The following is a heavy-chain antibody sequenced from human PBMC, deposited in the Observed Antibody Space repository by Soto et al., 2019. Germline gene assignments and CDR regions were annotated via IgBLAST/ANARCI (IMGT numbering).Heavy chain of an antibody. CDR3: ANSEYSRYKNIDV. J-gene: IGHJ6*02. D-gene: IGHD5-18*01. V-gene: IGHV3-30*18. CDR1: GFTSRGYG. CDR2: ISYDGSIK. Sequence: GGSLRLSCAASGFTSRGYGMHWVRQAPGRGLEWVALISYDGSIKYYADSVRGRFTISRDNSKNTLYLQMNSLRAEDTAVYYCANSEYSRYKNIDVWGQGTTVTVS.